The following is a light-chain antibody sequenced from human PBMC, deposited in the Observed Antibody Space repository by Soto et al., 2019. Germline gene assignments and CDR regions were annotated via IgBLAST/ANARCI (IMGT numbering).Light chain of an antibody. CDR3: SLYKSENTYV. CDR1: STDFVGYNR. Sequence: QSVLTQPPSVSGSPGQSVTISCTGTSTDFVGYNRVSWYQQPPGTAPKLIIYEASNRPSGVPDRFSGSKSGNTASLTVSGLQAADEADYYCSLYKSENTYVFGTGTKVTVL. CDR2: EAS. V-gene: IGLV2-18*01. J-gene: IGLJ1*01.